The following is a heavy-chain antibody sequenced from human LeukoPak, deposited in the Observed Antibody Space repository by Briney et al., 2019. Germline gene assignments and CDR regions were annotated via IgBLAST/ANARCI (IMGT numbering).Heavy chain of an antibody. Sequence: GGSLRLSCAVSGSTSSGDWMHWVRQAPGKGLVWVSRSKNDGSSTSYADSVKGRFTISRDNAKNTLYLQMNSLRAEDTAVYYCARELPRIGGQTDASDIWGQGTMVTVS. V-gene: IGHV3-74*01. CDR1: GSTSSGDW. J-gene: IGHJ3*02. CDR3: ARELPRIGGQTDASDI. D-gene: IGHD3-16*01. CDR2: SKNDGSST.